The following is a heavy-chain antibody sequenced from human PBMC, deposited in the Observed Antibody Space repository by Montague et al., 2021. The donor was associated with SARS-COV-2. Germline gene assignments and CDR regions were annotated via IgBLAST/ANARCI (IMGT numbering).Heavy chain of an antibody. D-gene: IGHD3-3*01. CDR1: GGSISSSGYY. V-gene: IGHV4-39*01. J-gene: IGHJ5*02. CDR2: IYYSGST. Sequence: SETLSLTCTVSGGSISSSGYYWGWIRQPPGKGLEWIGYIYYSGSTYYNPSLKSRVTISVDTSKNQFSLKLSSVTAADTAVYYCARQEMGSVTIFGVVMHDRGFDTWGQGTMVTVSS. CDR3: ARQEMGSVTIFGVVMHDRGFDT.